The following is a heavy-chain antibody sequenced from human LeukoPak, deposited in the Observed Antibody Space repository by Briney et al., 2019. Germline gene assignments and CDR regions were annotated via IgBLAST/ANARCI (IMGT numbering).Heavy chain of an antibody. Sequence: PSETLSLTCTVSGGSISSGGYYWSWIRQPPGKGLEWIGEINHSGSTNYNPSLKSRVTISVDTSKNQFSLKLSSVTAADTAVYYCASVYGSGSAPGYWGQGTLVTVSS. J-gene: IGHJ4*02. V-gene: IGHV4-39*07. D-gene: IGHD3-10*01. CDR2: INHSGST. CDR3: ASVYGSGSAPGY. CDR1: GGSISSGGYY.